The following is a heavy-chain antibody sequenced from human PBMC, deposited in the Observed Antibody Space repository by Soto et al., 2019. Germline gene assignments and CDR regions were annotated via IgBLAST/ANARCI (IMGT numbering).Heavy chain of an antibody. Sequence: SETLSLTCTVSGGSVSSGDYFWSWLRQSPGKRLEWIAYIYYSGSTNYNPSLKSRATISVDTSKSQVSLTLTSVTAADAALYYCARSPNYYYYGFDVWGQGTAVTVYS. CDR3: ARSPNYYYYGFDV. V-gene: IGHV4-61*08. J-gene: IGHJ6*02. CDR1: GGSVSSGDYF. CDR2: IYYSGST. D-gene: IGHD3-10*01.